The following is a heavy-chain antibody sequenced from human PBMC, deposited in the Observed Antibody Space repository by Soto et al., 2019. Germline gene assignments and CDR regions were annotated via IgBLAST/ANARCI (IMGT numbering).Heavy chain of an antibody. Sequence: PGGSLRLSCAASGFTFSSYAMSWVRQAPGKGLEWVSAISGSGGSTYYADSVKGRFTISRDNSKNTLYLQMNSLRAEDTAVYYCAKDKDDFWRGPHLNWFDPRGQRSMDTVSS. J-gene: IGHJ5*02. V-gene: IGHV3-23*01. D-gene: IGHD3-3*01. CDR1: GFTFSSYA. CDR3: AKDKDDFWRGPHLNWFDP. CDR2: ISGSGGST.